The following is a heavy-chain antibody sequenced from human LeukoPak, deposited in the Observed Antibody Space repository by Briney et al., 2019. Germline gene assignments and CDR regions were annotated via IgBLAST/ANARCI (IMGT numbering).Heavy chain of an antibody. D-gene: IGHD6-6*01. Sequence: SETLSLTCAVSGGSFSGYYWSWIRQPPGKGLELIGEINHSGSTNYNPSLKRRVTISVDTSKAQFSLKLSAVTAADTAVYYCARGRIMRRWDYSSSSRGYYYYGMDVWGQGTTVTVSS. CDR2: INHSGST. CDR3: ARGRIMRRWDYSSSSRGYYYYGMDV. CDR1: GGSFSGYY. V-gene: IGHV4-34*01. J-gene: IGHJ6*02.